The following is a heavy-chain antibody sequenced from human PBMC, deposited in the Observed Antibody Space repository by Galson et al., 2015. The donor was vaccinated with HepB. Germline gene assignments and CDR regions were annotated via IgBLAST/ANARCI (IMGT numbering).Heavy chain of an antibody. Sequence: SLRLSCAASGFTFSSYGMHWVRQAPGKGLEWVAVIWYDGSNKYYADSVKGRFTISRDNSKNTLYLQMNSLRAEDTAVYYCARAWEGPYTAMVWGYFDYWGQGTLVTVSS. CDR3: ARAWEGPYTAMVWGYFDY. V-gene: IGHV3-33*01. D-gene: IGHD5-18*01. J-gene: IGHJ4*02. CDR2: IWYDGSNK. CDR1: GFTFSSYG.